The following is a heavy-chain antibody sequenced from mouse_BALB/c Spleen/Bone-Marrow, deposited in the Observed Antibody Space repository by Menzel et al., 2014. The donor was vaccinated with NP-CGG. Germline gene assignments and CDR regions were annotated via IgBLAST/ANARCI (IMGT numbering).Heavy chain of an antibody. D-gene: IGHD1-1*01. CDR2: IWSDGST. CDR1: GFSLTSYG. CDR3: ARCYYGYAMDY. J-gene: IGHJ4*01. V-gene: IGHV2-6-1*01. Sequence: VKLMESGPGLAAPSQSLSITCTISGFSLTSYGVHWVRQPPGKGLEWLVVIWSDGSTTYNSALKSRLSISKDNSKSQVFLKMNSLQTDDTAMYYCARCYYGYAMDYWGQGTSVTVSS.